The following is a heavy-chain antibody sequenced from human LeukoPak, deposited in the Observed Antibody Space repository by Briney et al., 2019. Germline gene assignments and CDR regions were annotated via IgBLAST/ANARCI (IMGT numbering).Heavy chain of an antibody. CDR2: ISGSGAST. CDR1: GFTFSSYA. J-gene: IGHJ4*02. V-gene: IGHV3-23*01. Sequence: GGSLRLSCAASGFTFSSYAMTWVRQAPGKGLEWVSGISGSGASTYYADSVKGRFTISRDNSKNTLYLQMNSLRAEDTVVYYCAKANMVRGVTLKFDYWGQGTLVTVSS. CDR3: AKANMVRGVTLKFDY. D-gene: IGHD3-10*01.